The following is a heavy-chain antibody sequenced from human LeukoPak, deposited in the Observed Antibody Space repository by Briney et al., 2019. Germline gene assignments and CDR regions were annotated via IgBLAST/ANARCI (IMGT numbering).Heavy chain of an antibody. CDR1: GYSISSGYY. V-gene: IGHV4-38-2*01. CDR2: IYHSGST. Sequence: TSETLSLTCAVSGYSISSGYYWGWIRQPPGKGLEWIGSIYHSGSTYYNPSLKSRVTISVDTSKNQFSLKLSSVTAADTAVYYCARPSDYYGSGIPYWGQGTLVTVSS. CDR3: ARPSDYYGSGIPY. J-gene: IGHJ4*02. D-gene: IGHD3-10*01.